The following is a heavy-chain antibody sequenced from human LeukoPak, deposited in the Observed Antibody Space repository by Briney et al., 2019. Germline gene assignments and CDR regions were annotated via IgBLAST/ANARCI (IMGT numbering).Heavy chain of an antibody. J-gene: IGHJ4*02. CDR2: IKQDGSEK. D-gene: IGHD1-26*01. V-gene: IGHV3-7*03. CDR3: AALHEELDY. Sequence: GGSLRLSCAASGFTFSRYWMSWVRQAPEKGLEWVAHIKQDGSEKNYVDSVKGRFTISRDNAKNSLYLEMNSLRVEDTAVYYCAALHEELDYWGQGTLVTVSS. CDR1: GFTFSRYW.